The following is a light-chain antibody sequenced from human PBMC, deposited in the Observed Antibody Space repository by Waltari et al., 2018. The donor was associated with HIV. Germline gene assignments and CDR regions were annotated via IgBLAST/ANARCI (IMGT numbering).Light chain of an antibody. Sequence: QSALTQPRSVSGSPGQSVTIPCTGTSRSVNNNHTVSWYHHHPGEAPKLVLFGVNTRPSGVPDRFSGSNSGSTASLTISGLQAEDEGHYYCCSYAGSNIHWVFGGGTELTVL. CDR2: GVN. J-gene: IGLJ3*02. CDR1: SRSVNNNHT. V-gene: IGLV2-11*01. CDR3: CSYAGSNIHWV.